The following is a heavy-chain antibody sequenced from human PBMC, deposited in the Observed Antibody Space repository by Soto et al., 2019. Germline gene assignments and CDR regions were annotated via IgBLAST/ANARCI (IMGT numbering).Heavy chain of an antibody. CDR3: ARAKLLWFGESLYLSWFDP. Sequence: TSETLSLTCTVSGGSISSYYWSWIRQPPGKGLEWIGYIYYSGSTNYNPSLKSRVTISVDTSKNQFSLKLSSVTAADTAVYYCARAKLLWFGESLYLSWFDPWGQGTLVTVSS. CDR1: GGSISSYY. V-gene: IGHV4-59*01. D-gene: IGHD3-10*01. J-gene: IGHJ5*02. CDR2: IYYSGST.